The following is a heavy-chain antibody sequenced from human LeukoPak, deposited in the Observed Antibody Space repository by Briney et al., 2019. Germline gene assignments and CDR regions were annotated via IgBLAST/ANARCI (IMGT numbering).Heavy chain of an antibody. CDR1: GFAFSSYS. CDR2: ISSSSSYI. Sequence: PGGSLRLSCAASGFAFSSYSMNWVRQAPGKGLEWVSSISSSSSYIYYADPVKGRFTISRDNAKNSLYLQMNSLRAEDTAVYYCARAGDVYYYYMDVWGKGTTVTVSS. D-gene: IGHD5-24*01. CDR3: ARAGDVYYYYMDV. V-gene: IGHV3-21*01. J-gene: IGHJ6*03.